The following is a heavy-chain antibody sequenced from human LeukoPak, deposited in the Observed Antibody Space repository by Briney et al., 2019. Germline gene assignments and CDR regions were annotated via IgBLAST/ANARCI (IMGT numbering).Heavy chain of an antibody. Sequence: ASVKVSCKASGYTFSSYDINWVRQATGQGLEWMGWMNPNSGNTGYAQKFQGRVTMTRNTSISTAYMELSSLRSEDTAVYYCARGVRYYGSGSYDYWGQGTLVTVSS. J-gene: IGHJ4*02. CDR2: MNPNSGNT. CDR3: ARGVRYYGSGSYDY. CDR1: GYTFSSYD. V-gene: IGHV1-8*01. D-gene: IGHD3-10*01.